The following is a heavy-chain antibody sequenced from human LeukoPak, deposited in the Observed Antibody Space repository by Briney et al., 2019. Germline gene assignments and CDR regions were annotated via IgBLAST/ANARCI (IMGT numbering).Heavy chain of an antibody. Sequence: PSETLSLTCSVPGGSIRGGTYYWGWIRQPPGKGLEWIGTIYYTGSTYYNRALKSRVTISVDTSKNQFSLKLSSVTAADTAVYYCARYSSSWGLSIHYYMDVWGKGTTVTVSS. CDR1: GGSIRGGTYY. D-gene: IGHD6-13*01. CDR3: ARYSSSWGLSIHYYMDV. V-gene: IGHV4-39*07. J-gene: IGHJ6*03. CDR2: IYYTGST.